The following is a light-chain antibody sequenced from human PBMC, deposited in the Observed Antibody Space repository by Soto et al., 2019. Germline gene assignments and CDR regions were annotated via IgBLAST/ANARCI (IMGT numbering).Light chain of an antibody. CDR3: QQTYSTFVS. J-gene: IGKJ4*01. Sequence: IQMTQSPSSLSASVGDRVTITXXSSQTISTFLHWFQQKPGKAPNLLIYDASSLQSGVPSRFSGSGSGTDFTLTISSLQPEDFGTYYCQQTYSTFVSFGGGTEVVIK. CDR1: QTISTF. V-gene: IGKV1-39*01. CDR2: DAS.